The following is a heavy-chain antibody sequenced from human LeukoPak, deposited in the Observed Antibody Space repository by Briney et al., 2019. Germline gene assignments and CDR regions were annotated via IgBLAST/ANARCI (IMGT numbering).Heavy chain of an antibody. CDR2: IIPILGIA. CDR3: ATVAPDYPKEYYFDY. CDR1: GYTFTSYD. J-gene: IGHJ4*02. V-gene: IGHV1-69*04. D-gene: IGHD4-17*01. Sequence: ASVKVSCKASGYTFTSYDINWVRQAPGQGLEWMGRIIPILGIANYAQKFQGRVTITADKSTSTAYMELSSLRSEDTAVYYCATVAPDYPKEYYFDYWGQGTLVTVSS.